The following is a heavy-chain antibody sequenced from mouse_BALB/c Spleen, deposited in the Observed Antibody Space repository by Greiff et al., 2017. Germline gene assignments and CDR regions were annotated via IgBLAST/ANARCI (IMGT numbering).Heavy chain of an antibody. CDR3: ARGSLYYFDY. CDR1: GFTFSSYA. Sequence: EVQVVESGGGLVKPGGSLKLSCAASGFTFSSYAMSWVRQTPEKRLEWVASISSGGSTYYPDSVKGRFTISRDNARNILYLQMSSLRSEDTAMYYCARGSLYYFDYWGQGTTLTVSS. J-gene: IGHJ2*01. CDR2: ISSGGST. V-gene: IGHV5-6-5*01.